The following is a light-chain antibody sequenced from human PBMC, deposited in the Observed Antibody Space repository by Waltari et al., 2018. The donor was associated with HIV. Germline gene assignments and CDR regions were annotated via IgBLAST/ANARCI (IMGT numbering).Light chain of an antibody. V-gene: IGLV2-8*01. CDR1: SSDVGGYTY. CDR2: EVI. Sequence: QSALTQPPSASGSPGQSVTISCSGTSSDVGGYTYVSWYQRHPGKAPKLLIYEVIKRPSGVPDRFFGSKSGNTASLTVSGLQAEEEADYFCSSYAGDYNLVFGGGTKLTVL. J-gene: IGLJ3*02. CDR3: SSYAGDYNLV.